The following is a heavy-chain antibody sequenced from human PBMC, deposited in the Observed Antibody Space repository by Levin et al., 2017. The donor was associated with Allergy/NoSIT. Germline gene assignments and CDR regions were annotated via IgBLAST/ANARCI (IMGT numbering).Heavy chain of an antibody. CDR3: ARNSHFGRFCDY. Sequence: SETLSLTCTVSGGSISSSSYHWGWIRQPPGKGLEWIGSIYYSGITYHNPSLKSRVTISVDTSKNQFSLKLSSVTAADTAVYYCARNSHFGRFCDYWGQGTLVTVSS. CDR1: GGSISSSSYH. V-gene: IGHV4-39*01. CDR2: IYYSGIT. J-gene: IGHJ4*02. D-gene: IGHD3-3*01.